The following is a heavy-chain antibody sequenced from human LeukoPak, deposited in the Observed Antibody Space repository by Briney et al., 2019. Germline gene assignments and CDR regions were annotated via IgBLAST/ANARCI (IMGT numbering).Heavy chain of an antibody. J-gene: IGHJ3*02. V-gene: IGHV3-23*01. D-gene: IGHD2-21*01. CDR3: AKLVVVIPDAFDI. Sequence: GGSLRLSCAASGFTFSSYAMSWVRQAPGKGLEWVSAISGSGGSTYYADSVKGRFTISRDSSKNTLYLQMNSLRAEDTAVYYCAKLVVVIPDAFDIWGQGTMVTVSS. CDR2: ISGSGGST. CDR1: GFTFSSYA.